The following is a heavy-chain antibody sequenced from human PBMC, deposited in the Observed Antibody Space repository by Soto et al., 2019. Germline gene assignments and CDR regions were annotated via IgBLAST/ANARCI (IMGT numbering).Heavy chain of an antibody. CDR1: GYTFTKYT. D-gene: IGHD3-3*01. V-gene: IGHV1-3*01. J-gene: IGHJ5*02. CDR3: ARDATLHFDFWKKWNWFDL. CDR2: INAGNGNT. Sequence: ASVKVSCKTSGYTFTKYTIHWVRQAPGQRLEWMGWINAGNGNTEYSQKFQGRVTITRDTSASTAYMELSSLRSGDSGVYYCARDATLHFDFWKKWNWFDLWGQGTLVTVSS.